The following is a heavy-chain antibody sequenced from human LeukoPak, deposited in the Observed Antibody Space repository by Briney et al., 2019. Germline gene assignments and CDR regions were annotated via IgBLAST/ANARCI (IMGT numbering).Heavy chain of an antibody. D-gene: IGHD2-2*01. CDR1: GYTFTSYD. Sequence: ASVKVSCKASGYTFTSYDINWVRQATGQGLEWMGWMNPNSGNTGYAQKFQGRVTMTRNTSISTAYMELSSLRSEDTAVYYCASSSPEVVVVPAGAFDIWGQGTMVTVSS. CDR2: MNPNSGNT. CDR3: ASSSPEVVVVPAGAFDI. J-gene: IGHJ3*02. V-gene: IGHV1-8*01.